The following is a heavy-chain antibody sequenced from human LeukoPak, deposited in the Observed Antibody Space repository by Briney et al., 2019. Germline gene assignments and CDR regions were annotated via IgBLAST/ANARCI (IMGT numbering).Heavy chain of an antibody. CDR3: ARDTDRSGSYYFFDY. J-gene: IGHJ4*02. V-gene: IGHV1-69*05. Sequence: GASVKVSCKASGGTFSSYAISWVRQAPGQGLEWMGGIIPIFGTANYAQKFQGRVTTTTDESTSTAYMELSSLRSEDTAVYYCARDTDRSGSYYFFDYWGQGTLVTVSS. CDR1: GGTFSSYA. CDR2: IIPIFGTA. D-gene: IGHD3-10*01.